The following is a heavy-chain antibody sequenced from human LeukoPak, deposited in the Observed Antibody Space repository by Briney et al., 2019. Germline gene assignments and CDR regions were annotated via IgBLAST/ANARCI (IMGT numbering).Heavy chain of an antibody. CDR2: IYHSGST. D-gene: IGHD2-15*01. CDR3: ARPAATGYYFDY. Sequence: PSETLSLTCAVSGYSISSGYYWGWIRQPPGNGLEWIGSIYHSGSTYYNPSLKSRATISVDTSKSQFSLKLSSVTAADTAVYYCARPAATGYYFDYWGQGTLVTVSS. J-gene: IGHJ4*02. V-gene: IGHV4-38-2*01. CDR1: GYSISSGYY.